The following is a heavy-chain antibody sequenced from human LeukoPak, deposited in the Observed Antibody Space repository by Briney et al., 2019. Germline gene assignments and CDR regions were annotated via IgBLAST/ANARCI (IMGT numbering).Heavy chain of an antibody. CDR2: IYTSGST. D-gene: IGHD4-17*01. CDR3: AREGDGDYVGVYYYYGMDV. Sequence: PSETLSLTCTVSGGPISSYYWSWIRQPAGKGLEWIGRIYTSGSTNYNPSLKSRVTMSVDTSKNQFSLKLSSVTAADTAVYYCAREGDGDYVGVYYYYGMDVWGQGTTVTVSS. CDR1: GGPISSYY. J-gene: IGHJ6*02. V-gene: IGHV4-4*07.